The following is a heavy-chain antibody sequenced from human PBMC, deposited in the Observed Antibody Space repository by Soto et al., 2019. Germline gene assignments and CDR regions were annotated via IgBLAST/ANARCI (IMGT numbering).Heavy chain of an antibody. CDR2: IYYSGST. J-gene: IGHJ4*02. D-gene: IGHD6-19*01. V-gene: IGHV4-39*01. Sequence: SETLSLTCTVSGGSISSSSHYWGWIRQPPGKGLEWIGSIYYSGSTYYNPSLKSRVTISVDTSKNQFSLKLSSVTAADTAVYYCARLDSSGWTQGSYFDYWGQGTLVTVSS. CDR3: ARLDSSGWTQGSYFDY. CDR1: GGSISSSSHY.